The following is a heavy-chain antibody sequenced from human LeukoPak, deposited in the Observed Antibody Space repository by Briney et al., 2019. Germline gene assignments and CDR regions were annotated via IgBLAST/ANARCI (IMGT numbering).Heavy chain of an antibody. J-gene: IGHJ4*02. Sequence: GGSLRLSCSASGITLSKSTLSWVRLAPGKGLEWVSGISGSDTFYAEFVKGRFTISRDNSKSTAYLQLNSLTVADTAIYYCATLYEIHSDYWGQGTLVTVSS. CDR2: ISGSDT. CDR1: GITLSKST. CDR3: ATLYEIHSDY. V-gene: IGHV3-23*01. D-gene: IGHD2/OR15-2a*01.